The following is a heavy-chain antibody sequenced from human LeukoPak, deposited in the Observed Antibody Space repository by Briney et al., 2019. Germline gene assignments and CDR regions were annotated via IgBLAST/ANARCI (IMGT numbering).Heavy chain of an antibody. V-gene: IGHV3-23*01. D-gene: IGHD3-3*01. Sequence: GGSLRLSCAASGFTFSNYAMNWVRQAPGKGLEWVSAISGSGGSTYYADSVKGRFTISRDNSKNTLYLQMNSLRAEDTAVYYCATEPYDFWSGYSPHFDYWGQGTLVTVSS. CDR3: ATEPYDFWSGYSPHFDY. CDR1: GFTFSNYA. CDR2: ISGSGGST. J-gene: IGHJ4*02.